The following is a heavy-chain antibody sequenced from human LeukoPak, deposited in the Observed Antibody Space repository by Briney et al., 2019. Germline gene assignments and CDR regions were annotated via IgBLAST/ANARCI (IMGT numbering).Heavy chain of an antibody. D-gene: IGHD3-10*01. CDR2: IIPILGIA. V-gene: IGHV1-69*04. Sequence: SVKVSCKASGGTFSSYAISWVRQAPGQGLEWMGRIIPILGIANYAQKFQGRVTITADKSTSTAYMELSSLRSEDTAVYYCARGHYGSGIHQGAFDIWGQGTIVTVSS. J-gene: IGHJ3*02. CDR1: GGTFSSYA. CDR3: ARGHYGSGIHQGAFDI.